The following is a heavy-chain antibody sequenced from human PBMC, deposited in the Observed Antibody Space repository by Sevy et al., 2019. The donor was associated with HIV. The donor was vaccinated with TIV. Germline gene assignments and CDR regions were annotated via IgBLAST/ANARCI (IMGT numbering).Heavy chain of an antibody. D-gene: IGHD2-21*02. CDR3: ARGRAGIYCGGDCYPSYFDY. Sequence: SETLSLTCTVSGGSISSYYWSWIRQPPGKGLEWIGYIYYSGSTNYNPSLKSRVTISVDTSKNQFSLKLSSVTAADTAVYYCARGRAGIYCGGDCYPSYFDYWGQGTLVTVSS. V-gene: IGHV4-59*13. CDR1: GGSISSYY. J-gene: IGHJ4*02. CDR2: IYYSGST.